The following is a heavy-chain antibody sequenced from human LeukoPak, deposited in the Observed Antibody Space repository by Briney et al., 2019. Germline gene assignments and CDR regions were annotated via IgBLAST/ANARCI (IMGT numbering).Heavy chain of an antibody. CDR2: ISWNSGSI. CDR3: AKDESSGSYRD. J-gene: IGHJ4*02. V-gene: IGHV3-9*01. Sequence: GGSLRLSCAASGFTFDDYAMHWVRHAPGKGLEWVSGISWNSGSIGYADSVKGRFTISRDNSKNTLYLQMNSLRAEDTAVYYCAKDESSGSYRDWGQGTLVTVSS. D-gene: IGHD3-10*01. CDR1: GFTFDDYA.